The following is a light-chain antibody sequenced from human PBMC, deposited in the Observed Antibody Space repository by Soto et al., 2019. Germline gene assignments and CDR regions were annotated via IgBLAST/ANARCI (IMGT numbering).Light chain of an antibody. CDR2: SNS. J-gene: IGLJ2*01. V-gene: IGLV1-40*01. Sequence: QLVLTQPPSVSGAPGQRVTISCTGTSSNVGAGYNVHWYQQLPGTAPKLLIYSNSNRPSGVPDRFSGSKSGTSASLAITGLQAEDEGDYYCQSYDRSLSGSIFGGGTKLTVL. CDR1: SSNVGAGYN. CDR3: QSYDRSLSGSI.